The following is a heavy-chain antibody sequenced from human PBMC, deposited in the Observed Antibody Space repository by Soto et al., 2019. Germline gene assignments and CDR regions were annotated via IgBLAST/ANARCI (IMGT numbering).Heavy chain of an antibody. J-gene: IGHJ6*02. CDR1: GFTFSSYS. Sequence: EVQLVESGGGLVKPGGSLRLSCAASGFTFSSYSMNWVRQAPGKGLEWVSSISSSSSYIYYADSVKGRFTISRDNAKNSLYLQMNSLRAEDTAVYYCAGGGSSYYYGMDVWGQGTTVTVSS. CDR3: AGGGSSYYYGMDV. V-gene: IGHV3-21*01. CDR2: ISSSSSYI. D-gene: IGHD6-6*01.